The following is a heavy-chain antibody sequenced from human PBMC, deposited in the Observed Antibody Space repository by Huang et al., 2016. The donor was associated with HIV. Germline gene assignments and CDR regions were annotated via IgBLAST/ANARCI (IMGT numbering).Heavy chain of an antibody. J-gene: IGHJ4*02. CDR1: GGSVSSGDYY. Sequence: QVHLQESGPGLVKPSETLSLTCTVSGGSVSSGDYYWSWVRQPPGKGLEWIAYAYHDGSTNYNPSLESRLSMSVDTSRNQFSLKLRSVTAADTAVYYCSRINYAKTTYYLDFDFWGQGTLVTVSS. CDR2: AYHDGST. CDR3: SRINYAKTTYYLDFDF. V-gene: IGHV4-61*08. D-gene: IGHD3-22*01.